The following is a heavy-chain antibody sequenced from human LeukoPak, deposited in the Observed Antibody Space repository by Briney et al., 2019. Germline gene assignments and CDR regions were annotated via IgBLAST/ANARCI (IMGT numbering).Heavy chain of an antibody. CDR2: IYYSGST. V-gene: IGHV4-31*03. Sequence: PSQTLSLTCTVSGGSISSGGYYWSWIRQHPGKGLEWIGYIYYSGSTYYNPSLKSRVTISADTSKNQFSLKLSSVTAADTAVYYCARVSGGRNWFDPWGQGTLVTVSS. D-gene: IGHD1-26*01. CDR3: ARVSGGRNWFDP. CDR1: GGSISSGGYY. J-gene: IGHJ5*02.